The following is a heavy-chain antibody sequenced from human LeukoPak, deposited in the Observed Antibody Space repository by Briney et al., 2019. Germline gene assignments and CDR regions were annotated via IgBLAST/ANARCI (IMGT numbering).Heavy chain of an antibody. Sequence: PGGSLRLSCAASGFSLSSHVMHWVRQAPGKGLEWVAAISFDGINKYYADSVKGRFTISRDNSKNGLYLQMNSLRPEDTAVYYCTREGQLYCFDYWGQGTLVTVSS. CDR2: ISFDGINK. CDR1: GFSLSSHV. J-gene: IGHJ4*02. D-gene: IGHD2-15*01. V-gene: IGHV3-30*04. CDR3: TREGQLYCFDY.